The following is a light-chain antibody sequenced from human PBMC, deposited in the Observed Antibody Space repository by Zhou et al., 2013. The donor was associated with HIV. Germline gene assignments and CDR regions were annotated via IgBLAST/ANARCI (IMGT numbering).Light chain of an antibody. V-gene: IGKV1-8*01. J-gene: IGKJ1*01. CDR1: QDINTY. Sequence: AIRITQSPSSLSASTGDRVTIACRASQDINTYLAWYQKKPGKAPKLLISSASTLQSGVPSRFSGTGSGTDFALTITCLQSEDVATYYCQQYYSYPRAFGQGTKVEVK. CDR2: SAS. CDR3: QQYYSYPRA.